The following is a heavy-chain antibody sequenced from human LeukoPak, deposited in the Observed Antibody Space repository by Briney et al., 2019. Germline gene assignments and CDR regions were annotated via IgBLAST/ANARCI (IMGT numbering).Heavy chain of an antibody. D-gene: IGHD1-26*01. CDR2: IYYSGST. CDR1: GGSISSSSYY. J-gene: IGHJ4*02. V-gene: IGHV4-39*01. CDR3: ARHVGGSYYFYFDY. Sequence: SETLSLTCTVSGGSISSSSYYWGWIRQPPGKGLEWIGSIYYSGSTYYNPSLKGRVTISVDTSKNQFSLKLSSVTAADTAVYFCARHVGGSYYFYFDYWGQGTLVTVSS.